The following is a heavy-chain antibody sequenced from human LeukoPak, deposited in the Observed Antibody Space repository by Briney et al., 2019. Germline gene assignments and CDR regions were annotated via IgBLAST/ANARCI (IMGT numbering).Heavy chain of an antibody. J-gene: IGHJ4*02. CDR3: ARGQDYFDY. CDR2: INHSGST. V-gene: IGHV4-34*01. Sequence: SETLSLTCAVYGGSFSGYYWSWIRQPPGKGLEWIEEINHSGSTNYNPSLKSRVTISVDTSKNQFSLKLSSVTAADTAVYYCARGQDYFDYWGQGTLVTVSS. CDR1: GGSFSGYY.